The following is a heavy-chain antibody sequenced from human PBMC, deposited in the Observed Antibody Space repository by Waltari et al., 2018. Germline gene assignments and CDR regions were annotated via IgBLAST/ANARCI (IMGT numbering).Heavy chain of an antibody. Sequence: QVQLQQWGAGLLQPSEILSLTCAVHGGSFSGYYWGWIRQFPGKGLEWIGKINHAGNRNYNPSLRSRVTMLVDTSRSQFSLKLSSMTAADTALYYCVRLEDCSGPGGNCYSGDSFALDVWGQGTTVTVSS. D-gene: IGHD2-8*02. CDR1: GGSFSGYY. V-gene: IGHV4-34*02. CDR3: VRLEDCSGPGGNCYSGDSFALDV. CDR2: INHAGNR. J-gene: IGHJ6*02.